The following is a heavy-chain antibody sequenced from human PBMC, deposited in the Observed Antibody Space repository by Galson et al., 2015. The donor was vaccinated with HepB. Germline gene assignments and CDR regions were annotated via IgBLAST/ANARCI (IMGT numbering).Heavy chain of an antibody. J-gene: IGHJ4*02. V-gene: IGHV3-21*01. CDR1: GFTFSSYG. CDR2: ISSGTSYI. D-gene: IGHD2-21*02. CDR3: ARENGGDGTLEY. Sequence: SLRLSCAASGFTFSSYGMNWVRQAPGKGLEWVSSISSGTSYIYYADSVKGRFTISRDNAKNSLYLQMNSLRAEDTAVYYCARENGGDGTLEYWGQGTLVTVSS.